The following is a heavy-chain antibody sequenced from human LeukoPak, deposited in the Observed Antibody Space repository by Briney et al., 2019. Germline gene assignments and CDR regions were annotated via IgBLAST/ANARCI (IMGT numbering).Heavy chain of an antibody. J-gene: IGHJ4*02. CDR1: GGTFSSYA. Sequence: ASVKVSCKASGGTFSSYAISWVRQAPGQGLEWMGGIIPIFGTANYAQKFQGRVTMTRDMSTSTVYMELSSLRSEDTAVYYCARDLAYYYDSSGYYADYWGQGTLVTVSS. V-gene: IGHV1-69*05. CDR3: ARDLAYYYDSSGYYADY. D-gene: IGHD3-22*01. CDR2: IIPIFGTA.